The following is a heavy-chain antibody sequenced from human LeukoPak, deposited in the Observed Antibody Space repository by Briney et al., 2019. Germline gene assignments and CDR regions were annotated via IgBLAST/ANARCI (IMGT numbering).Heavy chain of an antibody. CDR3: ARDGQYTSSWYDFDF. CDR2: INQDGSKK. D-gene: IGHD6-13*01. Sequence: GGSLILSCEASGFTFRNYWMNWVRQAPGKGLEWVANINQDGSKKHFVGSVEGRFTISRDNAKNSLYLQMNSLRAEDTAVYYCARDGQYTSSWYDFDFWGQGTLVTVSS. V-gene: IGHV3-7*04. J-gene: IGHJ4*02. CDR1: GFTFRNYW.